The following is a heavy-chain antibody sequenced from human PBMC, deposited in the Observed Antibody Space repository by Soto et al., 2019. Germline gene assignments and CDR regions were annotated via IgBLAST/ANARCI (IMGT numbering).Heavy chain of an antibody. V-gene: IGHV1-24*01. CDR2: FDPEDGET. CDR3: ATAFITFWSCRTPFDP. J-gene: IGHJ5*02. Sequence: ASVKVSCKVSGYTLTELSMHGVRQAPGKGLEWMGGFDPEDGETIYAQKFQGRVTMTEDTSTDTAYMELSSLRSEDTAVYYCATAFITFWSCRTPFDPWGQGTPVTVSS. CDR1: GYTLTELS. D-gene: IGHD3-3*01.